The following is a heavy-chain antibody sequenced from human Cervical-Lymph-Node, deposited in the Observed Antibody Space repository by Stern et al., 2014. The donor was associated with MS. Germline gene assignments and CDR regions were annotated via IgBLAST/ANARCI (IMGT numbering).Heavy chain of an antibody. D-gene: IGHD1-26*01. CDR3: AKGGSGSYLD. Sequence: QVQLVQSGGGVVQPGRSLRLSCAASGFVFRRYALHWVRQAPGQGLEWVALISYDRRYKYYTDSVKGRFTVSRDNSNNTVDLEMNSLRLEDSAVYYCAKGGSGSYLDWGQGSLVTVSS. CDR2: ISYDRRYK. V-gene: IGHV3-30*04. CDR1: GFVFRRYA. J-gene: IGHJ4*02.